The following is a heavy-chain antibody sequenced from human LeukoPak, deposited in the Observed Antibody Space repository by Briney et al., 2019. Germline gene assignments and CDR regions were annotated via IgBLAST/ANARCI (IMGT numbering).Heavy chain of an antibody. CDR2: ISSSSSHI. J-gene: IGHJ3*02. D-gene: IGHD1-26*01. CDR3: ARGQRGSYAAFDI. CDR1: GFTFSSYS. V-gene: IGHV3-21*01. Sequence: GGSLRLSCAASGFTFSSYSMNWVRQAPGKGLEWVSSISSSSSHIYYADSVKGRFTISRDNAKNSLYLQMNSLRAEDTAVYYCARGQRGSYAAFDIWGQGTMVTVSS.